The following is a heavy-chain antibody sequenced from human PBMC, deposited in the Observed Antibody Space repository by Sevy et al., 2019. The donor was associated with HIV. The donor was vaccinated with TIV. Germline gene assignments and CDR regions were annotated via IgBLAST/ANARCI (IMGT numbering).Heavy chain of an antibody. D-gene: IGHD1-1*01. CDR1: GGSFSGYY. CDR3: ARFAVAAKLTTYYYYGMDV. V-gene: IGHV4-34*01. Sequence: TLSLTCAVYGGSFSGYYWSWIRQPPGKGLEWIGEINHSGSTNYNPSLKSRVTISVDTSKNQFSLKLSSVTTADTAVYYCARFAVAAKLTTYYYYGMDVWGQGTTVTVSS. J-gene: IGHJ6*02. CDR2: INHSGST.